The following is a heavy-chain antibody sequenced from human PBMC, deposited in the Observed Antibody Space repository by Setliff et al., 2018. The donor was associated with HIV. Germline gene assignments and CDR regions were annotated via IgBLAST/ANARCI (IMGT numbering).Heavy chain of an antibody. D-gene: IGHD3-3*01. V-gene: IGHV1-18*01. CDR3: ARAPPINFWSGYYTGPQGWFDS. Sequence: SVKVSCKASGYNFTIFGITWVRQAPGQGLEWMGWISAYNGNTNYAQKLQGRITLTIDTVTTTAYMDLRSLTSDGTAMYYCARAPPINFWSGYYTGPQGWFDSWGQGSLVTVSS. J-gene: IGHJ5*01. CDR1: GYNFTIFG. CDR2: ISAYNGNT.